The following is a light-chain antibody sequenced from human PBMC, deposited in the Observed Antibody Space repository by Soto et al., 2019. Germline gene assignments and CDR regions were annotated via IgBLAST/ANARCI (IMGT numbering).Light chain of an antibody. J-gene: IGKJ1*01. CDR3: QQYGDRPRT. CDR1: QYIGSA. CDR2: DAS. Sequence: EVLLSQPPATPSVSPGDRATLSCRASQYIGSAVAWYHQRSGQAPRLLIFDASIRVPTTPARFSGSVSGTEFTLTISSLESEDFAVYFCQQYGDRPRTFGQGTKVDIK. V-gene: IGKV3-15*01.